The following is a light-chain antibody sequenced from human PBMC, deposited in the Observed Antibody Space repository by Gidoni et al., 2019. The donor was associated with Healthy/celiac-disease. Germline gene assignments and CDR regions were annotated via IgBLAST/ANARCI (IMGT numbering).Light chain of an antibody. CDR3: QAWASSTEVV. CDR2: QDS. CDR1: KLGDKY. Sequence: SYELTQPPSVSVSPGQTASITCSGDKLGDKYACWYQQTPGQPPVLVISQDSKRPSGIPELFSGSNSGNTATLTISGTQAMDEADYYCQAWASSTEVVFGGGTKLTVL. V-gene: IGLV3-1*01. J-gene: IGLJ2*01.